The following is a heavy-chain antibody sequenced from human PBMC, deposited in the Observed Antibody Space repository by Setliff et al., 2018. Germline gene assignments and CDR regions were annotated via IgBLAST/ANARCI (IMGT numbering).Heavy chain of an antibody. CDR3: SKHPTALTTAGGDY. V-gene: IGHV3-23*01. D-gene: IGHD4-17*01. CDR1: GFIFSNYA. J-gene: IGHJ4*02. CDR2: MSGSGRYT. Sequence: PGESLKISCAASGFIFSNYAMSWVRQAPGKGLEWVCGMSGSGRYTHHADSVKGRFTISRDNSKNTLLLQMNSLIFDDTAVYYRSKHPTALTTAGGDYWGQGTLVTVSS.